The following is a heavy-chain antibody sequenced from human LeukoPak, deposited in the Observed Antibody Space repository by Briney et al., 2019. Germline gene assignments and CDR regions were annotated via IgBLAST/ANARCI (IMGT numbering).Heavy chain of an antibody. CDR2: ISSGGTTI. CDR3: ARVPLTIFGVVSDY. J-gene: IGHJ4*02. CDR1: GFTFSSYG. V-gene: IGHV3-48*04. Sequence: PGGSLRLSCAASGFTFSSYGMHWVRQAPGKGLEWVSYISSGGTTIYYADSVKGRFIISRDNAKNSLYLQMNSLRAEDTAVYYCARVPLTIFGVVSDYWGQGTLVTVSS. D-gene: IGHD3-3*01.